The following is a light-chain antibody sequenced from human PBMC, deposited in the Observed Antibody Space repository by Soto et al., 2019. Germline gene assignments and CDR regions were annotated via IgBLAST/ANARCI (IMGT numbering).Light chain of an antibody. V-gene: IGLV2-14*01. J-gene: IGLJ1*01. Sequence: QSVLTQPASVSGSPGQSITISCTGTSSDVGGYNYVSWYQQHPGKAPKLMIYDVSNRPSGVSNRFSGSKSGNTASRTIYGLQAEDEADYYCSSYTSSSTLYVFGTGTKVTVL. CDR2: DVS. CDR1: SSDVGGYNY. CDR3: SSYTSSSTLYV.